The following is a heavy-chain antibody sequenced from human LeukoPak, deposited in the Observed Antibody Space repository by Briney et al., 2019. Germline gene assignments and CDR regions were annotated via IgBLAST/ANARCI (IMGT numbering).Heavy chain of an antibody. D-gene: IGHD7-27*01. CDR1: GGSFSGYY. J-gene: IGHJ4*02. CDR3: ARRNWVFDY. Sequence: SETLSLTCAVYGGSFSGYYWSWIRQPPGKGLEWIGEINHSGSTNYNPSLKSRVTISVDTSKNQFSLKLSSVTAADTAVYYCARRNWVFDYWGQGTLVTVSS. V-gene: IGHV4-34*01. CDR2: INHSGST.